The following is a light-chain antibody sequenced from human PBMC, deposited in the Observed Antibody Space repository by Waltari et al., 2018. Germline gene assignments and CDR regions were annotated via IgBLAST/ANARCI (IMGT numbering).Light chain of an antibody. CDR1: ESISNW. CDR3: QHFKAFPWT. J-gene: IGKJ1*01. V-gene: IGKV1-5*03. Sequence: DIQMTQSPSTLPASVGDRVTIPCRASESISNWLAWYQQNPGKAPKLLIYKASSLESGVPSRFSGSGSGTEFTLTITSLQPDDFATYYCQHFKAFPWTFGQGTKVEIK. CDR2: KAS.